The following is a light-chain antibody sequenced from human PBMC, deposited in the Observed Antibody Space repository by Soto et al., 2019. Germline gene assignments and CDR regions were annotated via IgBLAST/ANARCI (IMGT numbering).Light chain of an antibody. V-gene: IGLV2-14*03. J-gene: IGLJ2*01. CDR3: SSYTSSSTLVV. CDR1: SSDVGGYNY. CDR2: DVS. Sequence: QSALTQPASVSGSPGQSITISCTGTSSDVGGYNYVSWYQQHPGKAPKLMIYDVSNRPSGVSNRFSGSKSGSTASLIISGLQAEDEAAYYCSSYTSSSTLVVFGGGTKLTVL.